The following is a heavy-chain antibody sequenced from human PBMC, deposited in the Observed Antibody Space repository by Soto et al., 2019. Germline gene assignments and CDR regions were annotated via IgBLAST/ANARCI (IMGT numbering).Heavy chain of an antibody. CDR2: IYYTGNT. CDR3: ASEVSSTDGMDV. Sequence: PSETLSLTCTVSGDSSVSSSSYYWGWIRQPPGKGLEWIGSIYYTGNTFYSPSFRSRLTISVDTSKSQFSLKLRSVTAADTATYYCASEVSSTDGMDVWGQGTPVTVSS. V-gene: IGHV4-39*01. J-gene: IGHJ6*02. D-gene: IGHD2-15*01. CDR1: GDSSVSSSSYY.